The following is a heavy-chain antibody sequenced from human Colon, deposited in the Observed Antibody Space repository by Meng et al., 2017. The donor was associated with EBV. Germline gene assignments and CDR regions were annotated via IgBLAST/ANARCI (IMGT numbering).Heavy chain of an antibody. CDR2: IYYTGST. CDR3: ARNYYFDY. Sequence: PLRGSGPGLVKPSQTLSLTCTVSGGSINSGDYYWSWIRQPPGKGLEWIGYIYYTGSTYYNPSLKSRVTISMDTSKNQFSLRLSSVTAADTAVYYCARNYYFDYWGQGTLVTVSS. CDR1: GGSINSGDYY. J-gene: IGHJ4*02. V-gene: IGHV4-30-4*01.